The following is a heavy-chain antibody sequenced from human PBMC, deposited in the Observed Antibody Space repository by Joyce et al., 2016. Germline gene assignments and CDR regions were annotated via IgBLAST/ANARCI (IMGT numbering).Heavy chain of an antibody. CDR1: GYTFTRYA. CDR2: INPDTGNP. Sequence: QVHLVQSGAEVKRRGASVTVSCKASGYTFTRYALHWVRQAPGQSLEWMGRINPDTGNPVYSQKVQDRVTVTRNTSASTVYMELRTLRSEDTAMYYCARDTGRDWNLDYWGQGTLITVSS. V-gene: IGHV1-3*01. D-gene: IGHD1-1*01. CDR3: ARDTGRDWNLDY. J-gene: IGHJ4*02.